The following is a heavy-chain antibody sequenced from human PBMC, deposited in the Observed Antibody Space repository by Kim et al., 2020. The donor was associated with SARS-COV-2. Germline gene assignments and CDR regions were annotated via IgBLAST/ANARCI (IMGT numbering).Heavy chain of an antibody. CDR3: ARGPESLYDYGDYGYHDY. J-gene: IGHJ4*02. V-gene: IGHV4-39*07. CDR1: GGSISSSSYY. CDR2: IYYSGST. Sequence: SETLSLTCTVSGGSISSSSYYWGWIRQPPGKGLEWIGSIYYSGSTYYNPSLKSRVTISVDTSKNQFSLKLSSVTAADTAVYYCARGPESLYDYGDYGYHDYWGQGTLVTVSS. D-gene: IGHD4-17*01.